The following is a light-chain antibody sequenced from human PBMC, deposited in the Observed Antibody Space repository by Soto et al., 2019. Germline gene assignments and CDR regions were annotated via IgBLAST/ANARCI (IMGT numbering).Light chain of an antibody. Sequence: DIQFTQSPSFLSASVGDRVTITCRASQGISTYLAGYQQKPGKAPKLLIYAASTLESGVPSRFSGSGSGTEVTLTVSSLQPADLATYYCQQLNSYPLTFGPGTKVDIK. V-gene: IGKV1-9*01. CDR2: AAS. CDR3: QQLNSYPLT. CDR1: QGISTY. J-gene: IGKJ3*01.